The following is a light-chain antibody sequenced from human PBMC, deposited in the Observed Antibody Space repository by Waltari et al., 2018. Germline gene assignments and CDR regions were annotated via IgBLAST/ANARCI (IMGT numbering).Light chain of an antibody. CDR2: EVN. CDR3: SSYAGSKTI. Sequence: QSALTQPPSASGSPGQSVTISCTGTASDVGGYNYVSWYQHHPGKAPKLLIFEVNKRPSGGPDRCSGSRSGNTASLTVSGLQAKDEADYYCSSYAGSKTIFGGGTKLTVL. CDR1: ASDVGGYNY. V-gene: IGLV2-8*01. J-gene: IGLJ2*01.